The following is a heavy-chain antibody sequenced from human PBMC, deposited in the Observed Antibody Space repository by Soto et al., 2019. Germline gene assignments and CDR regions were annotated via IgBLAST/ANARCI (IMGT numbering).Heavy chain of an antibody. V-gene: IGHV1-69*01. D-gene: IGHD1-20*01. J-gene: IGHJ4*02. Sequence: QVQLVQSGAEVKKPGSSVKVSCKASGGTFISYAISWVRQAPGRGLEWMGGIIPVFGTANYTQKFQGRVKITADESTSTAYMELSSLRSEDTALYYCARGRVPTSLTAFDYWGQGTLVTVSS. CDR3: ARGRVPTSLTAFDY. CDR1: GGTFISYA. CDR2: IIPVFGTA.